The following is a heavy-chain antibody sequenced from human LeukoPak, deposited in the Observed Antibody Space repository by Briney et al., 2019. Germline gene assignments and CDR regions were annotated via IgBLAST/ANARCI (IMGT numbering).Heavy chain of an antibody. CDR1: GGSVSSHTYY. D-gene: IGHD3-10*01. CDR3: ARVNKRTYYYGSGSYWFDY. CDR2: MHYIGSS. Sequence: PSETLSLTCTVSGGSVSSHTYYWGRIRQPPGKGLEWIGSMHYIGSSYYNPSLKSRVTISIDTSKNQFSLKLSSVTAADTAVYYCARVNKRTYYYGSGSYWFDYWGQGTLVTVSS. V-gene: IGHV4-39*07. J-gene: IGHJ4*02.